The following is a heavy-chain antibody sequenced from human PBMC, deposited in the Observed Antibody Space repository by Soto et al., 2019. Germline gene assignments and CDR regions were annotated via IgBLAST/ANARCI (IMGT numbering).Heavy chain of an antibody. CDR3: AKGNLVYQLIWPFDH. J-gene: IGHJ4*02. Sequence: EVQLVESGGGLVQPGRSLRLSCAASGFTFDNYAMHWVRQAPGKGLEWVSGISWNGDFIEYADSVKGRFIISRDNAKNSLYLQMNSLRAEDTALYYCAKGNLVYQLIWPFDHWGQGTLVTVSS. D-gene: IGHD2-8*01. CDR1: GFTFDNYA. V-gene: IGHV3-9*01. CDR2: ISWNGDFI.